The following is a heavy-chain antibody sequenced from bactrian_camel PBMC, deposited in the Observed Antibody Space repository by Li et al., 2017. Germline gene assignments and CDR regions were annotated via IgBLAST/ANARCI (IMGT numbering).Heavy chain of an antibody. CDR1: GFSYDPN. Sequence: VQLVESGGASVQTGGSLTLSCVASGFSYDPNMAWFRQAPGKEREAIASINSEALTNYADSVKGRFTISKDYAKNTLYLQMNSLKPEDTAMYYCATDAGGYYPFVRPPLGQRNYNSWGQGTQVTVS. D-gene: IGHD2*01. V-gene: IGHV3S53*01. J-gene: IGHJ4*01. CDR2: INSEALT. CDR3: ATDAGGYYPFVRPPLGQRNYNS.